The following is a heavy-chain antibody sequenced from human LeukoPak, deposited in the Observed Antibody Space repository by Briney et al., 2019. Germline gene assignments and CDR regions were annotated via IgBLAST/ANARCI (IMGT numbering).Heavy chain of an antibody. CDR3: AGHHPRNTVDF. CDR2: ISHSGST. V-gene: IGHV4-59*08. Sequence: PSETLSLTCTVSGGSISNYYWSWIRQPPGKGLEWIGYISHSGSTNYSPSLKSRVTISLDTSRNQFSLKLSSVTAADTAVYYCAGHHPRNTVDFWGQGTLVTVSS. CDR1: GGSISNYY. J-gene: IGHJ4*02. D-gene: IGHD2/OR15-2a*01.